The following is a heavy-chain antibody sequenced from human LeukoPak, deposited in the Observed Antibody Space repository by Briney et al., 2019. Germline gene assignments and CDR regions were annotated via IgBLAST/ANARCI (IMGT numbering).Heavy chain of an antibody. CDR3: AKDPTYYYDSSGYPVDY. D-gene: IGHD3-22*01. J-gene: IGHJ4*02. Sequence: GGSLRLSCAASGFTFSSYAMRWVRQAPGKGLEWASAISGSGGSTYYADSVKGRFTISRDNSKNTLYLKVNSLRAEDTAVYYCAKDPTYYYDSSGYPVDYWGQGTLVTVSS. CDR1: GFTFSSYA. V-gene: IGHV3-23*01. CDR2: ISGSGGST.